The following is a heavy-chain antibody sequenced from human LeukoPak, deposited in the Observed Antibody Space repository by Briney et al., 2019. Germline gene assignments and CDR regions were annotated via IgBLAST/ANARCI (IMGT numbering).Heavy chain of an antibody. D-gene: IGHD3-22*01. V-gene: IGHV3-7*01. J-gene: IGHJ4*02. CDR2: TRPDGSET. CDR3: ARDASGYYDS. Sequence: PGGSLRLSCAASGFIFTNFWMSWVRQAPGKGLEWVANTRPDGSETYYVDSVRGRFTVSRDNAKNSLYLQMNTLRVEDTAVYFRARDASGYYDSWGQGTLVTVSS. CDR1: GFIFTNFW.